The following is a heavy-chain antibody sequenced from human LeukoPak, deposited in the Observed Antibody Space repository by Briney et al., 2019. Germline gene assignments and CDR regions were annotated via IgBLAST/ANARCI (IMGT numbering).Heavy chain of an antibody. D-gene: IGHD6-19*01. J-gene: IGHJ1*01. CDR3: AVIAVAGTGYFQH. V-gene: IGHV4-61*05. CDR2: IYYSGST. Sequence: SETLSLTCSVSGGSISSTSYYWSWIRQPPGKGLEWIGYIYYSGSTNYNPSLKSRVTISVDTSKNQFSLKLSSVTAADTAVYYCAVIAVAGTGYFQHWGQGTLVTVSS. CDR1: GGSISSTSYY.